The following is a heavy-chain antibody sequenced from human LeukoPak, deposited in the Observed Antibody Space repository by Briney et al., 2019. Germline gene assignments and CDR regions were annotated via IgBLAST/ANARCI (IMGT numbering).Heavy chain of an antibody. CDR3: AKEGGRYCSSTSCYKGWFDP. Sequence: GGSLRLSCAASGFTFSSYGMHWVRQAPGKGLEWVAVISYDGSNKYYADSVKGRFTISRDNSKNTLYLQMNSLRAEDTAVYYCAKEGGRYCSSTSCYKGWFDPWGQGTLVTASS. D-gene: IGHD2-2*02. CDR1: GFTFSSYG. V-gene: IGHV3-30*18. J-gene: IGHJ5*02. CDR2: ISYDGSNK.